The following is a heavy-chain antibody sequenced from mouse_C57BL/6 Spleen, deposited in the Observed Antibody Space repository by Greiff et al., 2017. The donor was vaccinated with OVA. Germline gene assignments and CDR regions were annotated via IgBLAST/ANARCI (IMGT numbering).Heavy chain of an antibody. CDR1: GYTFTSYW. Sequence: VQLQQPGAELVKPGASVKMSCKASGYTFTSYWITWVKQRPGQGLEWIGDIYPGSGSTNYNEKFKSKATLTVDTSSSTAYMQLSSLTSEDSAVYYCARGIYYGNYGYYYAMDYWGQGTSVTVSS. V-gene: IGHV1-55*01. D-gene: IGHD2-1*01. CDR3: ARGIYYGNYGYYYAMDY. CDR2: IYPGSGST. J-gene: IGHJ4*01.